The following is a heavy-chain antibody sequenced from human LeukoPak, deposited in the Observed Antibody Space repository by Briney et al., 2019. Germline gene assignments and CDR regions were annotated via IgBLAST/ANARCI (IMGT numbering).Heavy chain of an antibody. D-gene: IGHD3-22*01. CDR3: AKAYYDSSGYSYYFDY. V-gene: IGHV3-21*01. CDR2: ISGSSAYV. Sequence: GGSLRLSXAASGFPFSAYSMNWVRRAPGKGLEWVSSISGSSAYVYYADSVKGRFTVSRDNAKNSLYLQMSSLRAEDTAVYYCAKAYYDSSGYSYYFDYWGQGTPVTVSS. CDR1: GFPFSAYS. J-gene: IGHJ4*02.